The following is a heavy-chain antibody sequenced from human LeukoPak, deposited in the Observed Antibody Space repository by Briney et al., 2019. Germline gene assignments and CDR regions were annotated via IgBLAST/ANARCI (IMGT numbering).Heavy chain of an antibody. J-gene: IGHJ4*02. V-gene: IGHV4-59*01. CDR2: IYYTGST. CDR3: ARTGSWYYYFDY. D-gene: IGHD6-13*01. Sequence: KTSETLSLTCTVSGASISSYYWSWIRQPPGKGLEWIGYIYYTGSTNYNPSLKSRVTISVDTSKNQFSLKLSSVTAADTAVYYCARTGSWYYYFDYWGQGALVTVSS. CDR1: GASISSYY.